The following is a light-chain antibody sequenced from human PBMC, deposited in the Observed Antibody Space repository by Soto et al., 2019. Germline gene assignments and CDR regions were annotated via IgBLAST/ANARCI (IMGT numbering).Light chain of an antibody. CDR3: QQYNNWPPWT. V-gene: IGKV3-15*01. CDR1: QSVSSN. J-gene: IGKJ1*01. Sequence: EIVMTQSPATLSVSPGQRATLSCRASQSVSSNLAWYQQKPGQAPRLLXYGASTRATGIPARFSGSGSGTELTLTISSLHSEYFAVYYCQQYNNWPPWTFGQGTKVDIK. CDR2: GAS.